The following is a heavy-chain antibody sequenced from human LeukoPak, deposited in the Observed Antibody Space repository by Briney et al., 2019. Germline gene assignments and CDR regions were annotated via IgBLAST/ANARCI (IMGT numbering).Heavy chain of an antibody. CDR2: ISFSGLTT. CDR3: ASPTSCWYGGGFDY. D-gene: IGHD6-13*01. J-gene: IGHJ4*02. CDR1: GFTFINYA. V-gene: IGHV3-23*01. Sequence: GGSLRLSCAASGFTFINYAMNWVRQAPGKGLEWVSAISFSGLTTYYADSVRGRFTISRDNSKSTLYLQMSSLRAEDTALYYCASPTSCWYGGGFDYWGQGILVTVAA.